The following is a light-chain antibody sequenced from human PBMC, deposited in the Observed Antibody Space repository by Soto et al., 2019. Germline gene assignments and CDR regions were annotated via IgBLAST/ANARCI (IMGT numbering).Light chain of an antibody. CDR1: QSVDSN. CDR3: QPYYDWPRT. V-gene: IGKV3-15*01. CDR2: DAS. Sequence: EIVMTQSPATLSVSPGERATLSCRASQSVDSNLAWYQQKPGQAPRLLIYDASTRATGIPARFSGSGSGTEFTLTIRSLPFEDFSVYYCQPYYDWPRTLGQGTKVDI. J-gene: IGKJ1*01.